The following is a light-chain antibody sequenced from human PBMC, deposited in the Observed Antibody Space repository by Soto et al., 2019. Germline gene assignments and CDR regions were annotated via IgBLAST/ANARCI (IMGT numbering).Light chain of an antibody. CDR1: TSDVSIYNY. Sequence: QSVLTQAASVSGCPGQSVTISCTGTTSDVSIYNYVSWYQQHPGKAPKLMIYGVSNRPSGVSNRFSGAKSGHTASLTISGLQVEDEADYYCCSYTSSTNYVFGPGTKVTVL. J-gene: IGLJ1*01. V-gene: IGLV2-14*01. CDR2: GVS. CDR3: CSYTSSTNYV.